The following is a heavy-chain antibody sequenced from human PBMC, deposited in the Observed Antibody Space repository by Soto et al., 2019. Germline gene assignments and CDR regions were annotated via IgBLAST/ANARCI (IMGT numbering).Heavy chain of an antibody. D-gene: IGHD3-3*01. CDR2: ISGSGGST. CDR3: AKNPTNYGFSDY. CDR1: GFTFSIHA. V-gene: IGHV3-23*01. Sequence: PGGSLRLSCAASGFTFSIHAMTWVRQAPGKGLEWVSGISGSGGSTYYADSVKGRFTISRDNSKNTLYLQMNSLRAEDTAVYYCAKNPTNYGFSDYWGQGTLVTVSS. J-gene: IGHJ4*02.